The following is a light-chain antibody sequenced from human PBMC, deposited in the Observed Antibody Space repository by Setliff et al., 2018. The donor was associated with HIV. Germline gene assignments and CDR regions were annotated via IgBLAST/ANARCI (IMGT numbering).Light chain of an antibody. CDR3: CAYTTTFTLV. CDR2: EVT. V-gene: IGLV2-14*01. J-gene: IGLJ3*02. CDR1: TSDVGRYNY. Sequence: QSVLTQPASVSGSPGQSITISCTGTTSDVGRYNYVSWYQQHPGKAPKLIIYEVTQRPSGVSDRFSDSKSGNTASLSISGLQAEDEGDYYCCAYTTTFTLVFGGGTKVTVL.